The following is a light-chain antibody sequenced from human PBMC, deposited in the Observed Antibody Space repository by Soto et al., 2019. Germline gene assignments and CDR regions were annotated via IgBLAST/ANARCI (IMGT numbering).Light chain of an antibody. CDR2: DVS. CDR3: ASYTTSSTSV. Sequence: QSVLTQPASVSGSPGQSIAISCTGTSSDVGGYSYVSWYQQQPGKAPKLVISDVSNRPSAVSDRFSGSKSGNTASLTISGLQTEDEAGYYFASYTTSSTSVFGTGTKLT. V-gene: IGLV2-14*01. CDR1: SSDVGGYSY. J-gene: IGLJ1*01.